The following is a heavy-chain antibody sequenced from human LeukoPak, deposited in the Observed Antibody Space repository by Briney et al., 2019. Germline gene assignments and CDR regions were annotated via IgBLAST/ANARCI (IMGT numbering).Heavy chain of an antibody. J-gene: IGHJ5*02. D-gene: IGHD1-26*01. CDR2: IYHSGST. Sequence: PSETLSLTCTVSGGSISSGGYYWSWIRQPPGKGLEWIGYIYHSGSTYYNPSLKSRVTISVDRSKNQFSLKLSCVTAADTAVYYCARDGSRPYNWFDPWGQGTLVTVSS. CDR3: ARDGSRPYNWFDP. V-gene: IGHV4-30-2*01. CDR1: GGSISSGGYY.